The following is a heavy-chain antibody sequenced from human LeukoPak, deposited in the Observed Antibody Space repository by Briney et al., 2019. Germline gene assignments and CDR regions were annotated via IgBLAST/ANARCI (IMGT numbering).Heavy chain of an antibody. V-gene: IGHV3-21*01. CDR3: ARVGGDYDFWSGYYTSYYYYYMDV. J-gene: IGHJ6*03. CDR2: ISSSSSYI. D-gene: IGHD3-3*01. CDR1: GFTFSSYS. Sequence: GGSLRLSCAASGFTFSSYSMNWVRQAPGKGLEWVSSISSSSSYIYYADSVKGRFTISRDNAKNSLYLQMNSLRAEDTAVYYCARVGGDYDFWSGYYTSYYYYYMDVWGKGTTVTVSS.